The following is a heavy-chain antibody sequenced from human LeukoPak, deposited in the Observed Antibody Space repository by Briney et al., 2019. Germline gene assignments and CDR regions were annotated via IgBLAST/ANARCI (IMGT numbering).Heavy chain of an antibody. CDR3: ARDFPGYSSSWYPIDY. J-gene: IGHJ4*02. V-gene: IGHV1-46*01. Sequence: ASVNVSCKASGGTFSSYAISWVRQAPGQGLEWMGIINPSGGSTSYAQKFQGRVTMTRDTSTSTVYMELSSLRSEDTAVYYCARDFPGYSSSWYPIDYWGQGTLVTVSS. D-gene: IGHD6-13*01. CDR2: INPSGGST. CDR1: GGTFSSYA.